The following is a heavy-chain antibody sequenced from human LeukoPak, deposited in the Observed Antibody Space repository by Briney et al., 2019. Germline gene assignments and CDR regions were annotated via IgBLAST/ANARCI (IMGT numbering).Heavy chain of an antibody. CDR2: IYYSGST. Sequence: SETLSLTCTVSGGSISSYYWSWIRQPPGKGLEWIGYIYYSGSTNYNPSLKSRVTISVDTSKNQFSLKLSSVTAADTAVYYCARSLGPTQEDYYDSSGYYYWYFDLWGRGTLVTVSS. J-gene: IGHJ2*01. CDR1: GGSISSYY. V-gene: IGHV4-59*01. D-gene: IGHD3-22*01. CDR3: ARSLGPTQEDYYDSSGYYYWYFDL.